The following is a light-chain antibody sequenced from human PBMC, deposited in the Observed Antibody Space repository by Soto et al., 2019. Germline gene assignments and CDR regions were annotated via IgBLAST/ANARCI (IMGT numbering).Light chain of an antibody. CDR1: QSISSW. Sequence: DIQMTQSPSTLSASVGDRVTITCRASQSISSWLAWYQQKPGKAPKVLIYKASSLESGVPSRFSGSEAVTEFTLIIIRLQPDVFSTYYFQQYNSYPWSFGLGTKVEIK. CDR3: QQYNSYPWS. J-gene: IGKJ1*01. CDR2: KAS. V-gene: IGKV1-5*03.